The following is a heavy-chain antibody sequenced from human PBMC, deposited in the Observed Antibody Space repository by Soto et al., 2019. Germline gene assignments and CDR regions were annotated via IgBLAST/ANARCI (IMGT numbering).Heavy chain of an antibody. Sequence: QVQLQESGPGLVKPSETLSLTCTVSGGSISSYYWSWIRQPPGKGLEWIGYIYYNGNTNYNPSLKSRVTISVDTSKNQFSLKLSSVTAADTAVYYCARVGYTVTPNYYYGMDVWGQGTTVTVSS. D-gene: IGHD4-4*01. V-gene: IGHV4-59*01. CDR1: GGSISSYY. J-gene: IGHJ6*02. CDR2: IYYNGNT. CDR3: ARVGYTVTPNYYYGMDV.